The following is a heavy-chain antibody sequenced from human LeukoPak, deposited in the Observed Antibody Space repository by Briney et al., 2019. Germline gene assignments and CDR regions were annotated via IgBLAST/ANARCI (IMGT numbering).Heavy chain of an antibody. CDR3: ARDRLGAHLFDY. CDR2: IYYSGST. Sequence: SETLSLTFTVSGGSISSHYWSWIRPPPGKGLEWIGYIYYSGSTNYNPSLKSRVTISVDTSKNQFSLKLSSVTAADTAVYYCARDRLGAHLFDYWGQGTLVTVSS. J-gene: IGHJ4*02. CDR1: GGSISSHY. D-gene: IGHD1-26*01. V-gene: IGHV4-59*11.